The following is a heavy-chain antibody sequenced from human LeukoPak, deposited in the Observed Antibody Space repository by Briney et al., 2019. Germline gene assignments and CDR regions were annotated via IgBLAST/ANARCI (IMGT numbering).Heavy chain of an antibody. V-gene: IGHV3-9*01. CDR2: ISWNSGSI. J-gene: IGHJ6*02. CDR1: GFTFDDYA. Sequence: GGSLRLSCAASGFTFDDYAMHWVWQAPGKGLEWVSGISWNSGSIGYADSVKGRFTISRDNAKNSLYLQMNSLRAEDTALYYCAKDLTYCSGGSCPYGMDVWGQGTTVTVSS. D-gene: IGHD2-15*01. CDR3: AKDLTYCSGGSCPYGMDV.